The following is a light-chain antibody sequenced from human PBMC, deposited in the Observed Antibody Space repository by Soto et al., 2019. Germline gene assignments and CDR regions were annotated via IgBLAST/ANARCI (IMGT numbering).Light chain of an antibody. CDR1: NSDVGGYNY. J-gene: IGLJ1*01. V-gene: IGLV2-14*01. Sequence: SVLTQPASVSGSPGQSITISCTGTNSDVGGYNYVSWYQQPPGKAPELMIYEVSHRPSGVSNRFSGSKSDNTASLTISGLQAEDEADYYCSSYTSISTLYVFGTGTKVTVL. CDR3: SSYTSISTLYV. CDR2: EVS.